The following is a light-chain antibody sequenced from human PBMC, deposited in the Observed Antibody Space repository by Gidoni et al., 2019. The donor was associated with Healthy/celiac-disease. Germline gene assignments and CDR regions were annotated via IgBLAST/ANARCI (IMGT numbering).Light chain of an antibody. CDR3: CSYAGSSTFYV. Sequence: QSALTHPASVSGSPGQPITISCTGTSSDVGSYNLVSWYQQHPGKAPKLMIYEVSKRPSGVSNRFSGSKSGNTASLTISGLQAEDEADYYCCSYAGSSTFYVFGTGTKVTVL. CDR1: SSDVGSYNL. J-gene: IGLJ1*01. V-gene: IGLV2-23*02. CDR2: EVS.